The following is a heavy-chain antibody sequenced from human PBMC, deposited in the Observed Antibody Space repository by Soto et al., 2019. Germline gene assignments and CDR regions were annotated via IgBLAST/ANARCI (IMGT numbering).Heavy chain of an antibody. J-gene: IGHJ5*02. D-gene: IGHD3-10*01. CDR3: ARGEAIGDDP. CDR2: IKQDGSEK. CDR1: RLTFSSYW. V-gene: IGHV3-7*01. Sequence: PGXSLRLSCAASRLTFSSYWMTWFRQAPVKGLEWVANIKQDGSEKYYVDSVKGRFTISRDNAKNSLYLQMNNLRVEDTAVYYCARGEAIGDDPWGHGTLVTVSS.